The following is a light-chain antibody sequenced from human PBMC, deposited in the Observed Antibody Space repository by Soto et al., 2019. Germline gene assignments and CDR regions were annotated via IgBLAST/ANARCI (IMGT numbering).Light chain of an antibody. CDR1: ISDIGGYEY. V-gene: IGLV2-14*01. CDR3: SSYTDSSTLGLYV. CDR2: EVT. J-gene: IGLJ1*01. Sequence: QSVLTQPASVSVSPGQSITISCTGTISDIGGYEYVSWYQQHPGKAPRLMIYEVTYRPSGVSNRFSGSKSGSTASLTISGLRAEDEADYYCSSYTDSSTLGLYVFGTGTKVTVL.